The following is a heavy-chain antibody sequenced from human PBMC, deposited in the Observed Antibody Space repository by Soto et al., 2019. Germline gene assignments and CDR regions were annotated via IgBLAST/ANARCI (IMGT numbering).Heavy chain of an antibody. CDR3: ARAQIENFEVGGMDV. V-gene: IGHV1-69*12. Sequence: QVQLVQSGAEVKKPGSSVKVSSKASGGTFSSYAISWVRQAPGQGLESMGGIIPIFGTANYAQKCQGRVTITADESTRTAYMALSSLRSEDTDVYYCARAQIENFEVGGMDVGGQLTTVTVSS. CDR1: GGTFSSYA. D-gene: IGHD3-9*01. J-gene: IGHJ6*02. CDR2: IIPIFGTA.